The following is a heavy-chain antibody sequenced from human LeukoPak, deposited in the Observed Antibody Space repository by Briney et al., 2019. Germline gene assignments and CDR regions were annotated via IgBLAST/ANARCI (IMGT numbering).Heavy chain of an antibody. CDR1: GFTFTNFG. CDR2: ITGSDLST. CDR3: ARSRYSSGRGAFEY. V-gene: IGHV3-23*01. J-gene: IGHJ4*02. D-gene: IGHD6-19*01. Sequence: GRSLRLSCADSGFTFTNFGMNWVRQAPGKGLEWVSAITGSDLSTYYADSVKGRFTISRDNSKNTLHLQMNSLRAEDTAVYYCARSRYSSGRGAFEYWGQGTLVTVSS.